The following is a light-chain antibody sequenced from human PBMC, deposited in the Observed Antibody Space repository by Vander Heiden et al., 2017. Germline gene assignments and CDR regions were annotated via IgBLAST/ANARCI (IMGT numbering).Light chain of an antibody. CDR3: QQYNTWPRT. CDR2: GAS. CDR1: QSVSSN. J-gene: IGKJ1*01. Sequence: VVMTQSPATLSVSPVERATLTCRASQSVSSNLAWYQQKPGQAPRLLIYGASTRPTGIPARFSGSGSGTEFTLTISSLQSEDFAAYYCQQYNTWPRTFGQGTKVDIK. V-gene: IGKV3-15*01.